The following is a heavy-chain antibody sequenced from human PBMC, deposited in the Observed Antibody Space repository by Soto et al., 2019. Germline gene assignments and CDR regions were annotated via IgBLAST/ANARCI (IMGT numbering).Heavy chain of an antibody. CDR2: IIPILGIA. Sequence: QVQLVQSGAEVKKPGSSVKVSCKASGGTFSSYTISWVRQAPGQGLEWMGRIIPILGIANYAQKFQGRVTITADXXTXTXXMELSSLRSEDTAVYYCARDRPIVVVPAASNWFDPWGQGTLVTVSS. D-gene: IGHD2-2*01. CDR1: GGTFSSYT. CDR3: ARDRPIVVVPAASNWFDP. V-gene: IGHV1-69*08. J-gene: IGHJ5*02.